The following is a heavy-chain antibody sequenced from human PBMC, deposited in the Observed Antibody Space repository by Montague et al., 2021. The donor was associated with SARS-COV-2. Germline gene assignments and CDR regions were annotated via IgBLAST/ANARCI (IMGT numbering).Heavy chain of an antibody. V-gene: IGHV3-23*01. CDR1: GFAFNNFV. CDR3: AKQSGAGAVVYWYFDL. Sequence: SLRLSCAASGFAFNNFVMTWVRQAPGKGLEWVSSIFGSAAGTYYADSVRGRFTISRDNSKNTLYLQMNSLKGEDTAKYYCAKQSGAGAVVYWYFDLWGRGTVVSVSA. D-gene: IGHD6-19*01. CDR2: IFGSAAGT. J-gene: IGHJ2*01.